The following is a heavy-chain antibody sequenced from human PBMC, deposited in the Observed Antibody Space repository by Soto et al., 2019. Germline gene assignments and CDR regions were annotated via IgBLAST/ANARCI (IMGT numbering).Heavy chain of an antibody. CDR2: IYYSGST. CDR3: ARETNIVVVPAAMGGPFDY. V-gene: IGHV4-61*01. Sequence: SENLSLTCTVSGGSVSSGSYYWSWIRQPPGKGLAWIGYIYYSGSTNYNHSLKSRVTISVDTSKNQFSLKLSSVTAADTAVYYCARETNIVVVPAAMGGPFDYWGQGTLVTVSS. CDR1: GGSVSSGSYY. D-gene: IGHD2-2*01. J-gene: IGHJ4*02.